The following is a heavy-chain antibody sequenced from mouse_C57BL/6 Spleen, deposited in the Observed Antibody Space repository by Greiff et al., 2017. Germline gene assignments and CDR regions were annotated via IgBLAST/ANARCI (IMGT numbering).Heavy chain of an antibody. D-gene: IGHD1-1*02. CDR3: ARSGCGGRDY. CDR2: IYPGDGGT. J-gene: IGHJ4*01. V-gene: IGHV1-82*01. Sequence: VKLLQSGPELVKPGASVMISCKATGYAFSSYWMNWVKQRPGKGLEWIGRIYPGDGGTNYNGKFKGKATLTADNASSTAYMQLSSLTSEDTAVYFCARSGCGGRDYWGQGTSVTVSS. CDR1: GYAFSSYW.